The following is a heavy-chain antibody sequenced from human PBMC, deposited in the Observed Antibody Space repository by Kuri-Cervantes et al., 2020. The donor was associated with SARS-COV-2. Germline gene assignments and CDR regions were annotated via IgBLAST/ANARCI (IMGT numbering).Heavy chain of an antibody. V-gene: IGHV4-59*01. Sequence: SETLSLTCTVSGGSISSYYWSWIRQPPGKGLEWIGYIYYSGSTNYNPSLKSRVTISVDTSKYQFSLKLSSVTAADTAVYYCARGAHHIRFRGEIDYWSQGALVTVSS. CDR3: ARGAHHIRFRGEIDY. CDR2: IYYSGST. CDR1: GGSISSYY. J-gene: IGHJ4*02. D-gene: IGHD3-3*01.